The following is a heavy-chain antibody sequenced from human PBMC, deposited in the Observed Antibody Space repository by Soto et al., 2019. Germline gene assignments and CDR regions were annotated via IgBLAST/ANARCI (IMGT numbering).Heavy chain of an antibody. Sequence: GESLKISCKGSGYSFTSYWIGWVRQMPGKGLEWMGIIYPGDSDTRYSPSFQGQVTISADKSISTAYLQWSSLKASDTAMYYCARHDESSSWYPRPHPLDYWGQGTLVTVSS. J-gene: IGHJ4*02. D-gene: IGHD6-13*01. CDR3: ARHDESSSWYPRPHPLDY. CDR1: GYSFTSYW. V-gene: IGHV5-51*01. CDR2: IYPGDSDT.